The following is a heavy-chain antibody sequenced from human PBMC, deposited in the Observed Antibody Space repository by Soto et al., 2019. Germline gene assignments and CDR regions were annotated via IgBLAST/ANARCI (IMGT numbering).Heavy chain of an antibody. CDR1: GYTFTSYG. V-gene: IGHV1-18*04. CDR2: ISAYNGNT. J-gene: IGHJ4*02. CDR3: ARDIVATMCDY. Sequence: ASVNVSCKASGYTFTSYGISWVRQAPGQGLELMGWISAYNGNTNYAQKLQGRVTMTTDTSTSTAYMELRSLRSDDTAVYYCARDIVATMCDYWGQGTLDTVSS. D-gene: IGHD5-12*01.